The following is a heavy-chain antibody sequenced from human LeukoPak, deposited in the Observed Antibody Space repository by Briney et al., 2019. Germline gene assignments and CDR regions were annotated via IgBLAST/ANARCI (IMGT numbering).Heavy chain of an antibody. CDR3: AREGIYCSSTSCYFDY. CDR2: ISSSTSYI. Sequence: GGSLRLSCAASGFTFSSYSMNWVRQAPGKGLEWVSSISSSTSYIYYADSVKGRFTISRDNAKNSLYPQMNSLRAEDTAVYYCAREGIYCSSTSCYFDYWGQGTLVTVSS. D-gene: IGHD2-2*01. CDR1: GFTFSSYS. V-gene: IGHV3-21*01. J-gene: IGHJ4*02.